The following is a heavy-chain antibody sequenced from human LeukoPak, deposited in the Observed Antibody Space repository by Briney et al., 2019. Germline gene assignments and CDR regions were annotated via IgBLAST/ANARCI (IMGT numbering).Heavy chain of an antibody. Sequence: LGGSVRLSCEASGFSFRASSVNWVRQAPGKGLEWLAYIANDDDTTFYADSVTGRFTLSKDKAKNLVYLQMNSLRDDDTAVYYCAKIKGPSLSTCYMDVWGSGTTVTVSS. CDR2: IANDDDTT. D-gene: IGHD2/OR15-2a*01. V-gene: IGHV3-48*02. CDR1: GFSFRASS. CDR3: AKIKGPSLSTCYMDV. J-gene: IGHJ6*03.